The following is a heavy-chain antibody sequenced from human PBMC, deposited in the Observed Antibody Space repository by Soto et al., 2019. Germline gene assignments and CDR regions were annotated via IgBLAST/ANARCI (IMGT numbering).Heavy chain of an antibody. CDR2: IYYSGST. Sequence: QVQLQESGPGLVKPSQTLSLTCTVSGGSISSGGYYWSWIRQHPGKGLEWIGYIYYSGSTYYNPSLKSRVTXXVXTXTNQFSLKLSSVTAADTAVYYCARGPDFDWLPGFDPWGQGTLVTVSS. CDR1: GGSISSGGYY. CDR3: ARGPDFDWLPGFDP. D-gene: IGHD3-9*01. J-gene: IGHJ5*02. V-gene: IGHV4-31*03.